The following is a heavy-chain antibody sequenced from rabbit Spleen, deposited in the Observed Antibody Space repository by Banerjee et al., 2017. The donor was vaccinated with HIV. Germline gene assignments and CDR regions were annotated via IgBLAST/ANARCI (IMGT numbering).Heavy chain of an antibody. J-gene: IGHJ4*01. CDR3: TRDDGSGHYIDGYFNL. CDR1: GFSFNSGYD. CDR2: VYAGSSGST. V-gene: IGHV1S40*01. D-gene: IGHD1-1*01. Sequence: SLEESGGGLVKPGASLTLTCKASGFSFNSGYDMCWVRQAPGKGLEWIACVYAGSSGSTYSATWAKGRFTISKTSSTTVTLQMASLTAADTAPYFCTRDDGSGHYIDGYFNLWGPGTLVTVS.